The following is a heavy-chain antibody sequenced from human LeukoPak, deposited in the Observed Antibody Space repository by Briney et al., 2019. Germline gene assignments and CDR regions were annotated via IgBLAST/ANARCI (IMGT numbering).Heavy chain of an antibody. CDR1: GFTFRSYW. J-gene: IGHJ6*02. V-gene: IGHV3-7*01. CDR3: ARADSNYVYYYYGMDV. Sequence: PGGSLRLSCATSGFTFRSYWMNWIRQAPGQRLEWVAHIKEDGSEKNYIDSVKGRFTISRDNAKNSLYLQMNSLTVEDTAMYYCARADSNYVYYYYGMDVWGQGTTVTVSS. CDR2: IKEDGSEK. D-gene: IGHD4-11*01.